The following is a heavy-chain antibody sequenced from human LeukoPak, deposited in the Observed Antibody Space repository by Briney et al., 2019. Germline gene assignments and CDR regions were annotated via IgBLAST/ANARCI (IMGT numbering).Heavy chain of an antibody. V-gene: IGHV3-23*01. CDR3: AKLDIIQLWLLFDY. Sequence: GGSLRLSCAASGFTFSSYAMSWVRQAPGKGLEWVSAISGSGGSTYYADSVKGRFTISRDNSKNTLYLQMNSLRAADTAVYYCAKLDIIQLWLLFDYWGQGTLVTVSS. D-gene: IGHD5-18*01. CDR2: ISGSGGST. J-gene: IGHJ4*02. CDR1: GFTFSSYA.